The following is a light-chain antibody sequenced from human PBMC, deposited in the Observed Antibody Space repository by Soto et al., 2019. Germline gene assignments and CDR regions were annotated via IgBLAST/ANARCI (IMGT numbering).Light chain of an antibody. CDR3: RQYDSSPIT. CDR2: GAS. J-gene: IGKJ5*01. Sequence: EIVLTQSPGTLSLSPGERATLSCRASQSVSSSYLAWYQQKPGQAPRLLIYGASSRATGIPDRFSGSGSGTHFTLTISRLEPEDFAVYYYRQYDSSPITFGHGTRLEIK. CDR1: QSVSSSY. V-gene: IGKV3-20*01.